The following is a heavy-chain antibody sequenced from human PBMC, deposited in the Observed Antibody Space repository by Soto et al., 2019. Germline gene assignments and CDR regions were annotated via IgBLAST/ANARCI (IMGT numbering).Heavy chain of an antibody. V-gene: IGHV3-53*01. J-gene: IGHJ4*02. Sequence: EVQLVESGGGLIQPGGSLRLSCAVSGFTVSNNYMSWVRQAPGKGLEGVSVIYSGGYTAYGDSVKGRFTISRDNSKNKFYLKIKGRGAEDRAFFYWATHPGGGGYWGQGTLVTVSS. CDR3: ATHPGGGGY. CDR2: IYSGGYT. D-gene: IGHD3-10*01. CDR1: GFTVSNNY.